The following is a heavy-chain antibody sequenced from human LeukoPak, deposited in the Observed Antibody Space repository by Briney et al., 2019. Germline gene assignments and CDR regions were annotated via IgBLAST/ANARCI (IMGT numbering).Heavy chain of an antibody. Sequence: ASVKVSCKASECTFIGYYIHWVRQAPGQGLEWMGWINPRSGGRNYAQKFQGRVSLTRDTSIKTAYMELSRLTFDDTAVYYCARDITDGWLDPWGQGTLVTVSS. V-gene: IGHV1-2*02. D-gene: IGHD1-14*01. CDR1: ECTFIGYY. J-gene: IGHJ5*02. CDR2: INPRSGGR. CDR3: ARDITDGWLDP.